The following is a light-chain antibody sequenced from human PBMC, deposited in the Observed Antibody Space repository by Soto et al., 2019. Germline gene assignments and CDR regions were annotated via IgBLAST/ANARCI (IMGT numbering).Light chain of an antibody. CDR2: SNS. Sequence: QSVLTQPPSASGTPGQRLTISCSGSSSNIGSNTVNWYQQLPGTAPKLLIHSNSQRPSGVPDRFSGSKSGTSASLAISGLQSEDEADYYCAAWDDSLNGVVFGGGTKLTVL. CDR1: SSNIGSNT. J-gene: IGLJ2*01. V-gene: IGLV1-44*01. CDR3: AAWDDSLNGVV.